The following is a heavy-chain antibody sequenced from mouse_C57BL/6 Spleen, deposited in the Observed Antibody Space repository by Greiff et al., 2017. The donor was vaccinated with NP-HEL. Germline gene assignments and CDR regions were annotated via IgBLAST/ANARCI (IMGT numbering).Heavy chain of an antibody. Sequence: EVKLMESGGGLVKPGGSLKLSCAASGFTFSDYGMHWVRQAPEKGLEWVAYISSGSSTIYYADTVKGRFTISRDNAKNTLFLQMTSLRSEDTAMYYCARDYYGSSYHDYWGQGTTLTVSS. CDR3: ARDYYGSSYHDY. J-gene: IGHJ2*01. CDR1: GFTFSDYG. CDR2: ISSGSSTI. D-gene: IGHD1-1*01. V-gene: IGHV5-17*01.